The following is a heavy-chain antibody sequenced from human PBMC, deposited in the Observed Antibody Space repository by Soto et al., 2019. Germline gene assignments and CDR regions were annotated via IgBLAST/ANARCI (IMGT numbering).Heavy chain of an antibody. D-gene: IGHD2-15*01. CDR1: GGTFSSYT. J-gene: IGHJ4*02. V-gene: IGHV1-69*02. CDR3: ARGWPVASDFDY. CDR2: IIPILGIA. Sequence: QVQLVQSGAEVKKPGSSVKVSCKASGGTFSSYTISWVRQAPGQGLEWMGRIIPILGIANYAQKFQGRVTIXAXKSTSTAYMELSSLRSEDTAVYYCARGWPVASDFDYWGQGTLVTVSS.